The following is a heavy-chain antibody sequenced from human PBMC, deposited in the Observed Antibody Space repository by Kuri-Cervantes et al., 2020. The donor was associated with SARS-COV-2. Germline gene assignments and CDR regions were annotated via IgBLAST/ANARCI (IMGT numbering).Heavy chain of an antibody. Sequence: GESLKISCAASGFTFSNAWMSWVRQAPGKGLEWVAVISYDGTNKYYGDSVRGRFTISRDNSKNTLHLQMNSLRTEDTAVHYCARGALICGSSSCHGDFDLWGRGTLVTVSS. D-gene: IGHD2-2*01. CDR3: ARGALICGSSSCHGDFDL. V-gene: IGHV3-30*03. J-gene: IGHJ2*01. CDR1: GFTFSNAW. CDR2: ISYDGTNK.